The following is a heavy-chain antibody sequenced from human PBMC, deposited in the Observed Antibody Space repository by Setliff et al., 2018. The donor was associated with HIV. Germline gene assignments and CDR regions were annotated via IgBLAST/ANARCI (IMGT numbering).Heavy chain of an antibody. CDR1: GDSMSSGDYT. Sequence: SETLSLTCAVSGDSMSSGDYTWNWIRQSPGKGLEWIGHIYPSGRTYYNPSLKNRVTMSIDRSKKQFSLNLSSVTAADTALYFCVREGAGSGSYYLDFWGQGILVTVSS. V-gene: IGHV4-30-2*06. J-gene: IGHJ4*02. CDR3: VREGAGSGSYYLDF. D-gene: IGHD3-10*01. CDR2: IYPSGRT.